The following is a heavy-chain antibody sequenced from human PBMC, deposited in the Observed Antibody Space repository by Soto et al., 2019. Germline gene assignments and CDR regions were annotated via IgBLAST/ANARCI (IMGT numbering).Heavy chain of an antibody. D-gene: IGHD3-3*01. Sequence: SETLSLTCSVSGDSISAYYWSWIRQPPGKGLEWIGFIYHTGATDYNPSLKSRVTISIDTSQSQLSLRVSSVTPADTAVYYCAREWSAYDFWGQGILVTVSS. J-gene: IGHJ4*02. V-gene: IGHV4-59*01. CDR2: IYHTGAT. CDR3: AREWSAYDF. CDR1: GDSISAYY.